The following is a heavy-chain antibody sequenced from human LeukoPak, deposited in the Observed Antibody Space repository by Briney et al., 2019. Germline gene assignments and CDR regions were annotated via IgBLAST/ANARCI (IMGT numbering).Heavy chain of an antibody. J-gene: IGHJ6*02. CDR2: IYTSGST. D-gene: IGHD4-4*01. CDR1: GGSISSYY. Sequence: SETLSLTCTVSGGSISSYYWSWIRQPAGRGLEWIGRIYTSGSTNYNPSLKSRVTMSVDTSKNQFSLKLSSVTAADTAVYYCARDDGRNRNDYSNYASWPYYYYGMDVWGQGTTVTVSS. V-gene: IGHV4-4*07. CDR3: ARDDGRNRNDYSNYASWPYYYYGMDV.